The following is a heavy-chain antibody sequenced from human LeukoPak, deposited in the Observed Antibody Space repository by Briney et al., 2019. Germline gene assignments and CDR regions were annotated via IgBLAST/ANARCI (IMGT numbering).Heavy chain of an antibody. CDR2: ISGSGGST. D-gene: IGHD3-22*01. J-gene: IGHJ4*02. Sequence: PGGSLRLSCAASGFTFRNYAMTWVRQAQGKGLEWVSAISGSGGSTYYADSVEGRFTISRDNPKNTLYLQMNNLRAEDTAVYYCAKGVDYDSSGYWNYWGQGTLVTVSS. CDR1: GFTFRNYA. CDR3: AKGVDYDSSGYWNY. V-gene: IGHV3-23*01.